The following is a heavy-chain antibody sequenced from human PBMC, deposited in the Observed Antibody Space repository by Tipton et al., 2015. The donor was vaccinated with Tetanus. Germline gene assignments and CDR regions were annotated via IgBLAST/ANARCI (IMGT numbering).Heavy chain of an antibody. J-gene: IGHJ4*02. Sequence: GLVKPSETLSLTCTVSGGSISTRNYFWGWIRQAPGKGLEWIGYIYQTGTTYYNPSLKGRVTISMDRSNTQFSLRLDSLTAADTAVYYCARAAGFLGLTHDFWGRGTLVSVSS. D-gene: IGHD2/OR15-2a*01. CDR2: IYQTGTT. V-gene: IGHV4-30-4*08. CDR3: ARAAGFLGLTHDF. CDR1: GGSISTRNYF.